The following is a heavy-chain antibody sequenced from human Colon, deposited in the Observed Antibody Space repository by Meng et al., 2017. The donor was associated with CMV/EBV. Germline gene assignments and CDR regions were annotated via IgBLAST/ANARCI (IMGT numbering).Heavy chain of an antibody. CDR1: GGSFSNYF. Sequence: QVPLQPWGAGLLKPSETLSLTCTFYGGSFSNYFWTWIRQPPGKGLEWIGEIYHSQLNYNPSLKSRVTISRDTSKNQFSLKLSSVTAADTAVYYCATGSSQAWELLHYWGQGTLVTVSS. CDR2: IYHSQL. J-gene: IGHJ4*02. D-gene: IGHD1-26*01. V-gene: IGHV4-34*02. CDR3: ATGSSQAWELLHY.